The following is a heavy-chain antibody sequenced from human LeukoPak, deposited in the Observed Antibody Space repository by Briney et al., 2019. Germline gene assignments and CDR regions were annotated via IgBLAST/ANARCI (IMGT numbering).Heavy chain of an antibody. V-gene: IGHV1-2*02. CDR2: INPNSGGT. CDR1: GYTFTGYY. D-gene: IGHD3-3*01. J-gene: IGHJ5*02. Sequence: ASVKVSCKASGYTFTGYYMHWVRQAPGQGLEWMGWINPNSGGTNYAQKFQGMVTMTRDTSISTAYMELSRLRSDDTAVYYCARADNDVLRFLEWLPGNWFDPWGQGTLVTVSS. CDR3: ARADNDVLRFLEWLPGNWFDP.